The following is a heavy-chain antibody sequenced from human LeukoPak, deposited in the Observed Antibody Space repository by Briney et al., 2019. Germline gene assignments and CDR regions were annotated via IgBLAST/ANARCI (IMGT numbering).Heavy chain of an antibody. CDR2: IYYSGST. Sequence: SETLSLTCTVSGGSISSYYWSWIRQPPGKGLEWIGYIYYSGSTNYNPSLESRVTISVDTSKNQFSLKLSSVTAADTAVYYCARVGQDYYGSGSYYQPFDYWGQGTLVTVSS. V-gene: IGHV4-59*01. J-gene: IGHJ4*02. CDR1: GGSISSYY. D-gene: IGHD3-10*01. CDR3: ARVGQDYYGSGSYYQPFDY.